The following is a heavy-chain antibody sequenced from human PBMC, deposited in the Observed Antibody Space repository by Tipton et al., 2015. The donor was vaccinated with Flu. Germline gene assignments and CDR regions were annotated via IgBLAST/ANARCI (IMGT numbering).Heavy chain of an antibody. D-gene: IGHD3-10*01. Sequence: GLVKPSETLSLTCTVSGDSMRSYYWSWIRQPAGKGLEWIRRIYTSGSTYYNPSLKSRVSMSIDTSKDQFSLKLSSVTAADTAVYYCARGSGSGTYVIFDYWGQGTLVTVSS. V-gene: IGHV4-4*07. CDR1: GDSMRSYY. CDR2: IYTSGST. J-gene: IGHJ4*02. CDR3: ARGSGSGTYVIFDY.